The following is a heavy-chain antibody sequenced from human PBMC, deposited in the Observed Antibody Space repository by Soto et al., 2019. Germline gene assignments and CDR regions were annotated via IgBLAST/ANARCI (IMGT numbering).Heavy chain of an antibody. D-gene: IGHD6-6*01. J-gene: IGHJ6*02. V-gene: IGHV1-69*13. CDR3: ARAGDSSSPDVSYYYGMDV. CDR2: IIPIFGTA. Sequence: GASVKVSCKASGGTFSSYAIRWVRQAPGQGLEWMGGIIPIFGTANYAQKFQGRVTITADESTSTAYMELSSLRSEDTAVYYCARAGDSSSPDVSYYYGMDVWGQGTTVTVYS. CDR1: GGTFSSYA.